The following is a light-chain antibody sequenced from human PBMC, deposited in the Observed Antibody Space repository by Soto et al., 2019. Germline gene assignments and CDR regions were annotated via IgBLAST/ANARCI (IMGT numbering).Light chain of an antibody. J-gene: IGKJ2*01. CDR1: QAVGSIY. V-gene: IGKV3-20*01. Sequence: EILLTQSPGTLSLSPGERATLSCRTSQAVGSIYLAWYQQKPGQAPRLLIYEASRRATGIPGRFSGSGSGTDFTLTISRLEPEDFALYYCQQFGTSPRYTFGQGTKLEI. CDR2: EAS. CDR3: QQFGTSPRYT.